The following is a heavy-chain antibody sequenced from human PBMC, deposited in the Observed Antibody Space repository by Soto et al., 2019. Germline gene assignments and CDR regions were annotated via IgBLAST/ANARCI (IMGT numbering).Heavy chain of an antibody. J-gene: IGHJ4*02. Sequence: SETLSLTCAVYGGSFSGYYWSWIRQPPGKGLEWIGEINLNGGTTYSPSLKSRVTISVDTSKNQSSLKLTSVTAADTAVYYCARVPFGLVIRYYFDYWGQGTLVTVSS. CDR3: ARVPFGLVIRYYFDY. V-gene: IGHV4-34*01. CDR2: INLNGGT. CDR1: GGSFSGYY. D-gene: IGHD3-9*01.